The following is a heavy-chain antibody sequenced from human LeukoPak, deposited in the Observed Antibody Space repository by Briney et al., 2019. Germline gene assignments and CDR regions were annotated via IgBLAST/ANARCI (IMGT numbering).Heavy chain of an antibody. Sequence: GGSLRLSCAASGFTVSSNYMSWVRQAPGKGLEWVSVIYSGGSTYYADSVKGRFTISRDNSKNILFLQMNSLRAEDTAVYYCVRGGGCSGSPMRYGTDVWGQGTTVTVSS. D-gene: IGHD6-19*01. CDR3: VRGGGCSGSPMRYGTDV. CDR1: GFTVSSNY. J-gene: IGHJ6*02. CDR2: IYSGGST. V-gene: IGHV3-53*01.